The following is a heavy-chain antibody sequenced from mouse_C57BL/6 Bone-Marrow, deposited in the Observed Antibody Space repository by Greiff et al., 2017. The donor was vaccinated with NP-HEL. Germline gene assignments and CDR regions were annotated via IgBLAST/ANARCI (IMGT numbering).Heavy chain of an antibody. CDR3: ARHEDRLFYYGNSFAY. Sequence: VKLVESGAELVKPGASVKLSCTASGYTFTEYTIHWVQQRSGQGLEWIGWFYPGSGSIKYNEKLTDKATFTADKYSSTFYMELSRLTSEDSADYVCARHEDRLFYYGNSFAYWGQGTLVTVSA. J-gene: IGHJ3*01. CDR2: FYPGSGSI. CDR1: GYTFTEYT. D-gene: IGHD2-1*01. V-gene: IGHV1-62-2*01.